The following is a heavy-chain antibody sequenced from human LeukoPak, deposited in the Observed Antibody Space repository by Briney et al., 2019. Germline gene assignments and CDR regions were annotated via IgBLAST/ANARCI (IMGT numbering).Heavy chain of an antibody. D-gene: IGHD3-9*01. V-gene: IGHV1-18*01. J-gene: IGHJ4*02. CDR3: ARELDYDILTGYPYNADY. CDR1: GYTFTSYG. Sequence: ASVNVSCKASGYTFTSYGISWVRQPPGQGLEWMGWISAYNGNTNYAQKLQGRVTMTTDTSTSTAYMELRSLTSDDTAVYYCARELDYDILTGYPYNADYWGQGTLVTVSS. CDR2: ISAYNGNT.